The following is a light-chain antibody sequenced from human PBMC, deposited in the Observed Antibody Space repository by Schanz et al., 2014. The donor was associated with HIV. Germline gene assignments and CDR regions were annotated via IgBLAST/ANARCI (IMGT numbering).Light chain of an antibody. CDR3: ATWADSLNGWV. J-gene: IGLJ3*02. CDR2: GNS. CDR1: SSNIGSNA. Sequence: QSVLTQPPSASGTPGQRVTFSCSGSSSNIGSNAVDWYQQLPGTAPKLLVYGNSQRISGVPDRFSGSKSGTSASLAISGLQSEDEADYYCATWADSLNGWVFGGGTKLTVL. V-gene: IGLV1-44*01.